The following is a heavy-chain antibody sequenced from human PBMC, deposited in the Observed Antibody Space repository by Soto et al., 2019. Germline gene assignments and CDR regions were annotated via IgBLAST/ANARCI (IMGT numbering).Heavy chain of an antibody. V-gene: IGHV5-51*01. J-gene: IGHJ4*02. CDR1: GYSFTSYW. CDR2: IYPGDSDT. Sequence: PGESLKISCKGSGYSFTSYWIGWVRQMPGKGLEWMGIIYPGDSDTRYSPSFQGQVTISADKSISTAYLQWSSLKASDTAMYYCARLNDYDSSGYKTGPFDYWGQGTLVTVSS. D-gene: IGHD3-22*01. CDR3: ARLNDYDSSGYKTGPFDY.